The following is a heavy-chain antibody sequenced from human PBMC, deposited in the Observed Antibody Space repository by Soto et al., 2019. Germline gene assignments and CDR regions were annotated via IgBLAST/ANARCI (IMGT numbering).Heavy chain of an antibody. D-gene: IGHD1-26*01. CDR2: IYYSGST. Sequence: SETLSLTCTVSGGSISSSSYYWGWIRQPPGKGLEWIGSIYYSGSTYYNPSLKSRVTISVDTSKNQFSLKLSSVTAADTAVYYCAWTCELPYYFDDWGQGTLVTVSS. J-gene: IGHJ4*02. V-gene: IGHV4-39*01. CDR1: GGSISSSSYY. CDR3: AWTCELPYYFDD.